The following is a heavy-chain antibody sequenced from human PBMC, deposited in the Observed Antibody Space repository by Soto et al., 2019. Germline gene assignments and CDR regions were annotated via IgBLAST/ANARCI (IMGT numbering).Heavy chain of an antibody. Sequence: ASVKVSCKASGGTFSSYAISWVRQAPGQGLEWMGGIIPIFGTANYAQKFQGRVTITADESTSTAYMELSSLRSEDTAVYYCAREGIAVAGWFDPWGQGTLVTVSS. D-gene: IGHD6-19*01. CDR2: IIPIFGTA. CDR3: AREGIAVAGWFDP. CDR1: GGTFSSYA. J-gene: IGHJ5*02. V-gene: IGHV1-69*13.